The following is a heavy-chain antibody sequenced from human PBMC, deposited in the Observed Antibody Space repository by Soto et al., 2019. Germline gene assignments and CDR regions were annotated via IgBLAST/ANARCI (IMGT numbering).Heavy chain of an antibody. CDR3: ASEHYYDSSGYSLEQNY. CDR2: ISSSSSYT. D-gene: IGHD3-22*01. J-gene: IGHJ4*02. Sequence: QVQLVESGGGLVKPGGSLRLSCAAPGFTFSDYYMSWIRQAPGKGLEWVSYISSSSSYTNYADSVKGRFTISRDNAKNSLYLQMNSLRAEDTAVYYCASEHYYDSSGYSLEQNYWGQGTLVTVSS. V-gene: IGHV3-11*05. CDR1: GFTFSDYY.